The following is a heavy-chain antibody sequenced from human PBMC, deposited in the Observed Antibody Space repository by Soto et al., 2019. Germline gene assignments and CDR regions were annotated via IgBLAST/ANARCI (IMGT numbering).Heavy chain of an antibody. D-gene: IGHD1-7*01. CDR1: GYTFTSYG. J-gene: IGHJ5*02. CDR2: ISAYNGNT. Sequence: QVQLVQSGAEVKKPGASVKVSCKASGYTFTSYGISWVRQAPGQGLEWMGWISAYNGNTNYAQKLQGRVTMTTDTSTSTAYMELKSLRSDDTAVYYCARDEGYKWNYGGSWFDPWGQGTLVTVSS. V-gene: IGHV1-18*01. CDR3: ARDEGYKWNYGGSWFDP.